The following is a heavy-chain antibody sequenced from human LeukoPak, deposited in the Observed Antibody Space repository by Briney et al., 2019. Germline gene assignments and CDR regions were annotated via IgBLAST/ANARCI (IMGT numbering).Heavy chain of an antibody. CDR2: IGGRGANT. J-gene: IGHJ4*02. D-gene: IGHD2-8*01. V-gene: IGHV3-23*01. CDR1: GFTFPRYA. CDR3: AKDPFPCHRCFDC. Sequence: GGSLRLSCVASGFTFPRYAVNLVRPAPGKRLEWVSGIGGRGANTYYAEYVKGLSNITRDNPKNTVYLQMNSVRAEDTAIYNCAKDPFPCHRCFDCWGQGTLVTVSS.